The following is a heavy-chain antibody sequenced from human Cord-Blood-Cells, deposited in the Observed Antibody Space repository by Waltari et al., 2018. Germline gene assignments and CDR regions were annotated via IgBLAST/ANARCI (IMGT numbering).Heavy chain of an antibody. CDR1: GGSISSSSYY. J-gene: IGHJ1*01. Sequence: QLQLQESGPGLVKPSETLSLTCTVSGGSISSSSYYWGWIRQPPGKGLEWIGSIYYSGSTYYNPSLKSGVTISVDTSKNQFSLKLSSVTAADTAVYYCASGIAAAGTEYFQHWGQGTLVTVSS. D-gene: IGHD6-13*01. CDR3: ASGIAAAGTEYFQH. V-gene: IGHV4-39*01. CDR2: IYYSGST.